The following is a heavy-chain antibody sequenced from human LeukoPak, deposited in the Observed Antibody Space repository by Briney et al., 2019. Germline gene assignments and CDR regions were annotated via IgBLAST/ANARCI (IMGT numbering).Heavy chain of an antibody. D-gene: IGHD2-2*01. J-gene: IGHJ4*02. Sequence: GGSLRLSCAASGFAFSSYNMNWVRQAPGKGLEWVSYISSGSDTIFYADSVKGRFTISRDNAKNSLYLQMNSLRAEDTAVYYCAKAFPIVVVPAAITHDYWGQGTLVTVSS. CDR3: AKAFPIVVVPAAITHDY. V-gene: IGHV3-48*01. CDR1: GFAFSSYN. CDR2: ISSGSDTI.